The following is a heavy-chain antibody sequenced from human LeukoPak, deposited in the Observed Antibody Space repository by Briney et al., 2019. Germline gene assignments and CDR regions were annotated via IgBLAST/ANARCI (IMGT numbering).Heavy chain of an antibody. D-gene: IGHD3-22*01. CDR1: GGSISSYY. CDR3: ASRYDSSGYYYLYFDY. Sequence: SETLSLTCTVSGGSISSYYWTWIRQPPGKGLEWIGEINHSGSTNYNPSLKSRVTISVDTSKNQFSLKLSSVTAADTAVYYCASRYDSSGYYYLYFDYWGQGTLVTVSS. J-gene: IGHJ4*02. V-gene: IGHV4-34*01. CDR2: INHSGST.